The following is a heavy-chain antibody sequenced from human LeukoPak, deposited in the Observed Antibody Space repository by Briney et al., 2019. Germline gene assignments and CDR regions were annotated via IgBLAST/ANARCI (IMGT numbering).Heavy chain of an antibody. Sequence: ASVKVSCKASGYTFTSYGISWVRQAPGQGLEWMGWISAYNGNTNYAQKLQGRVTMTTDTSTSTAYMELRSLRSDDTAVYYCARATTLLEGSGYYHDAFDIWGQGTMVTVSS. CDR3: ARATTLLEGSGYYHDAFDI. D-gene: IGHD3-3*01. CDR2: ISAYNGNT. CDR1: GYTFTSYG. V-gene: IGHV1-18*01. J-gene: IGHJ3*02.